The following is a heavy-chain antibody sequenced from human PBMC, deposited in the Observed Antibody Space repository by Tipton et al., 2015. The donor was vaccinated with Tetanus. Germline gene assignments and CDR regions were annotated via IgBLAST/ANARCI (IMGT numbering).Heavy chain of an antibody. J-gene: IGHJ4*02. CDR2: ISGSGGST. CDR1: GSTFSSYA. V-gene: IGHV3-23*01. Sequence: AASGSTFSSYAMSWVRQAPGKGLEWVSAISGSGGSTYYADSVKGRFTISRDNSKSTLYLQMNSLRAEDTAVYYCAKVPIFTIFGVVIAYFDYWGQGTLVTVSS. D-gene: IGHD3-3*01. CDR3: AKVPIFTIFGVVIAYFDY.